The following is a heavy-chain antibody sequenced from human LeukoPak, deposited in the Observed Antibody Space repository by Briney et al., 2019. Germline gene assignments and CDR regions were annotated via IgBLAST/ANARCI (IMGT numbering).Heavy chain of an antibody. D-gene: IGHD1-26*01. Sequence: GGSLRLSCEASGFMFNSFWMHWVRHGPGKGLVWVARIKTDGSESSYADFVRGRFIISRDNARNTLFLQMDSLRDDDTAVYFCARDVGPYGGSPGGDWGLGTLVTVSS. CDR3: ARDVGPYGGSPGGD. J-gene: IGHJ4*02. V-gene: IGHV3-74*01. CDR2: IKTDGSES. CDR1: GFMFNSFW.